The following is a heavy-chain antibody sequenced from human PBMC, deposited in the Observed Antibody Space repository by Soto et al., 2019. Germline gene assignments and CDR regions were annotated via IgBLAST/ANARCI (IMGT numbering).Heavy chain of an antibody. CDR1: GASVSSGNYY. J-gene: IGHJ4*02. CDR2: ISYSGST. Sequence: QVQLQESGPGLVKPSETLSLTCTVSGASVSSGNYYWSWIRQPPGKGLECIGYISYSGSTNYNPSLKSRVPLSIDTAKNQFSLKLSSVTAADTAVYYCARGSGSYYAYWGQGTLVTVSS. V-gene: IGHV4-61*01. CDR3: ARGSGSYYAY. D-gene: IGHD1-26*01.